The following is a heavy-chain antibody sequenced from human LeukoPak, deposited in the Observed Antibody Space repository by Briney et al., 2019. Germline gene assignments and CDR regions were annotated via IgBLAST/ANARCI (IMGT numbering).Heavy chain of an antibody. Sequence: ASVKVSCKASGYTFTGYYMHWVRQAPGQGLEWMGWINPNSGGTNYAQKFQGRVTMTRDTFISTAYMELSRLRSDDTAVYYCARGDYSSSWYYRAGYWFDPWGQGTLVTVSS. J-gene: IGHJ5*02. CDR1: GYTFTGYY. V-gene: IGHV1-2*02. CDR2: INPNSGGT. CDR3: ARGDYSSSWYYRAGYWFDP. D-gene: IGHD6-13*01.